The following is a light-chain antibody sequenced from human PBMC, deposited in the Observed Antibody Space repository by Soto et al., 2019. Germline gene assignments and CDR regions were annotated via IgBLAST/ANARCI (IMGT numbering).Light chain of an antibody. J-gene: IGLJ2*01. CDR3: AVWDDSLSGVV. CDR2: RNY. Sequence: QSVLTQPPSASGTPGQRVTFSCSGSISNIGDNDVFWYQQLPGTAPKLLIYRNYERPSGVPYRFSGSKSGTSASLAISGLRSEDEADYYCAVWDDSLSGVVFGGGTKLTVL. CDR1: ISNIGDND. V-gene: IGLV1-47*01.